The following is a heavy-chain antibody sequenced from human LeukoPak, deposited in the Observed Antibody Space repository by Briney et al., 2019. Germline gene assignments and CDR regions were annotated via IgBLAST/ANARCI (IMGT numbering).Heavy chain of an antibody. V-gene: IGHV3-23*01. D-gene: IGHD6-6*01. CDR1: GFTFSSYA. CDR3: AMYSSSAEIDY. CDR2: ISGSGGST. J-gene: IGHJ4*02. Sequence: GGSLRLSCAASGFTFSSYAMSWVRQAPGKGLEWVSAISGSGGSTYYADSVKGRFTISRDNSKNTLYLQMNSLRAEDTAVYYFAMYSSSAEIDYWGQGTLVTVSS.